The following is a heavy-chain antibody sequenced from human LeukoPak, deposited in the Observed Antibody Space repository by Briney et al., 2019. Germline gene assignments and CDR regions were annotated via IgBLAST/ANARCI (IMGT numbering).Heavy chain of an antibody. J-gene: IGHJ4*02. D-gene: IGHD5-18*01. V-gene: IGHV3-11*04. CDR1: GFTFSDNY. CDR3: ARDLSGVTGYTYGRGIDY. CDR2: ISSSGNTT. Sequence: GGSLRLSCAASGFTFSDNYMSWIRQAPGKGLEWVSYISSSGNTTYNADSVKGRFTISRDNAKTSLYLQMNSLRAEDTAVYYCARDLSGVTGYTYGRGIDYWGQGTLVTVSS.